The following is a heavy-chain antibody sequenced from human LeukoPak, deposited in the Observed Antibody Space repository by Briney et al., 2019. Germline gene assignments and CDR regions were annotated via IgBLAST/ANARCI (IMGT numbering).Heavy chain of an antibody. Sequence: GGSLRLSCAASGFSFSTYDMHWVRQAPGKGLEWVAFIRYDGSNKYYADSVKGRFTISRDNSKNTLYLQMNSLRAEDTAVYYCAKDSAGYSTALFDYWGQGTLVTVSS. CDR1: GFSFSTYD. CDR2: IRYDGSNK. J-gene: IGHJ4*02. D-gene: IGHD3-22*01. V-gene: IGHV3-30*02. CDR3: AKDSAGYSTALFDY.